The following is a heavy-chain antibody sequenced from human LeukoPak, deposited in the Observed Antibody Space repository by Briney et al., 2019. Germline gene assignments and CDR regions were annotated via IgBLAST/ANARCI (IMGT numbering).Heavy chain of an antibody. CDR3: ARLLGYCSSTSCSPPDY. Sequence: GESLKISCKISGYTLTNNWIGWVRQVPGKGLEWMGIIYPGDSDTRYSPSFQGQVTISADKSISTAYLQWSSLKASDTAMYYCARLLGYCSSTSCSPPDYWGQGTLVTVSS. D-gene: IGHD2-2*01. J-gene: IGHJ4*02. CDR1: GYTLTNNW. CDR2: IYPGDSDT. V-gene: IGHV5-51*01.